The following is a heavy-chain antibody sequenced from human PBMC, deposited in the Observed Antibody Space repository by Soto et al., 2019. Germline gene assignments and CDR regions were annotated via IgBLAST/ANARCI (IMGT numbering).Heavy chain of an antibody. CDR2: INPNCGGT. Sequence: QVQLVQSGAEVKKPGASVKVSCKASGYTFTDYYMHWVRLAPGQGLEWMGWINPNCGGTNHAQKFQGWVNMTRDTSSSTAYMELSRLTSDDTAVYYCARARRIMTTVTVGNWFDPWGQGTLVTVSS. J-gene: IGHJ5*02. D-gene: IGHD4-17*01. V-gene: IGHV1-2*04. CDR3: ARARRIMTTVTVGNWFDP. CDR1: GYTFTDYY.